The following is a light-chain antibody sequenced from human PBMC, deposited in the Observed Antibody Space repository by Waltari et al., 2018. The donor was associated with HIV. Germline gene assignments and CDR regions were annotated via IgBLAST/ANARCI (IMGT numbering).Light chain of an antibody. V-gene: IGKV3-20*01. Sequence: EIVLTQSPGTLSLSPGERATLSCRASQSVNTHHFAVYQQKPGQAPRLLFYDASNMAAGIPDRFSGSGFGTDFSLTIFRVEPEDFAVYYCQQYGSGYTFGQGTKLDIK. J-gene: IGKJ2*01. CDR3: QQYGSGYT. CDR1: QSVNTHH. CDR2: DAS.